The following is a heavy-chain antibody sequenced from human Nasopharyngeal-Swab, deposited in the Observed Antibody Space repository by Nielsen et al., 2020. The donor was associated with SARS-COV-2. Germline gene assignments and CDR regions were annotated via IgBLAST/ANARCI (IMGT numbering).Heavy chain of an antibody. CDR1: GFSFSSYA. CDR2: ASSDGRNK. V-gene: IGHV3-30*04. Sequence: GGSLRLSCAASGFSFSSYAMHWVRQAPGKGLEWVAVASSDGRNKYYADSVKGRFTVSRDNSKNTLYLQVNSLRAEDTAVYYCARRALQDYYFDYWGQGTLVTVSS. CDR3: ARRALQDYYFDY. J-gene: IGHJ4*02.